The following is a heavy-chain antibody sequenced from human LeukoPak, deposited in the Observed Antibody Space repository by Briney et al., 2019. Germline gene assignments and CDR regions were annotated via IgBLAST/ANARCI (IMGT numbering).Heavy chain of an antibody. J-gene: IGHJ6*03. CDR3: ARGRVSSSTWYSTYYYYFYMDV. Sequence: SETLSLTCTVSGGSISSYYWSWIRQPPGKGLEWIGYIYYSGSTNYNPSLNSRVTISRDTAKNHFSLRLRTVTAADTAVYFCARGRVSSSTWYSTYYYYFYMDVWGKGTTVTVS. CDR2: IYYSGST. CDR1: GGSISSYY. V-gene: IGHV4-59*01. D-gene: IGHD6-13*01.